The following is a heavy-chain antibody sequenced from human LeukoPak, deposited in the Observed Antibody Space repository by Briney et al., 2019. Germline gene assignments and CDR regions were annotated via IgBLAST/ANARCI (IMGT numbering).Heavy chain of an antibody. CDR3: ARGSGMAPPLRTAYYFDY. J-gene: IGHJ4*02. D-gene: IGHD5-12*01. CDR1: GYSISSGYY. CDR2: IYHSGST. Sequence: PSETLSLTCTVSGYSISSGYYWGWIRQPPGKGLEWIGSIYHSGSTYYNPSLKSRVTISVDTSKNQFSLKLSSVTAADTAVYYCARGSGMAPPLRTAYYFDYWGQGTLVTVSS. V-gene: IGHV4-38-2*02.